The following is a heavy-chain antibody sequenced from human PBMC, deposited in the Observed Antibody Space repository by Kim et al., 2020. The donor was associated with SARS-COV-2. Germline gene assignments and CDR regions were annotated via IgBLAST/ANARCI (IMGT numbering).Heavy chain of an antibody. CDR3: ARSSYITIFGVVIMPSAFDI. CDR1: GYTFTGYY. J-gene: IGHJ3*02. Sequence: ASVKVSCKASGYTFTGYYMHWVRQAPGQGLEWMGWINPNSGGTNYAQKFQDRVTMTRDTSISTAYMELSRLRSDDTAVYYCARSSYITIFGVVIMPSAFDIWGQGTMVTVSS. CDR2: INPNSGGT. D-gene: IGHD3-3*01. V-gene: IGHV1-2*02.